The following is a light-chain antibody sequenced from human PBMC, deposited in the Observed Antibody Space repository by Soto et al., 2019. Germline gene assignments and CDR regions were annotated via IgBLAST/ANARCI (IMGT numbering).Light chain of an antibody. CDR2: EAS. Sequence: EIVLTQSPATLSLSPGERATLSCRASQSVSSYLAWYQPKPGQAPRRLIYEASNRATGIPARFSGSGSGTDFTLSIRSLEPEDFAVYYCQQRSNWPPYTFGQGTKLEIK. J-gene: IGKJ2*01. CDR1: QSVSSY. CDR3: QQRSNWPPYT. V-gene: IGKV3-11*01.